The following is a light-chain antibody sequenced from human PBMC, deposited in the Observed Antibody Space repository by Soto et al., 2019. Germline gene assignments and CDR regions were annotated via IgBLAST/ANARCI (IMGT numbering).Light chain of an antibody. V-gene: IGKV2-28*01. Sequence: DIVITQSPLSLPVAHGDHGLPSWRSIQSLVHSNGYNYLDWYLQKPGQSPQLLIYLGSNRASGVPDRFSGSGSGTDFTLKISRVEAEDVGVYYCLQALQTPFTFGQGTRLEIK. CDR2: LGS. CDR3: LQALQTPFT. CDR1: QSLVHSNGYNY. J-gene: IGKJ5*01.